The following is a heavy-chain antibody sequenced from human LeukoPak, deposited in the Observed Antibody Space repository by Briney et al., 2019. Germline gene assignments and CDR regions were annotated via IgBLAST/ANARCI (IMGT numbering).Heavy chain of an antibody. V-gene: IGHV3-23*01. CDR3: ARIGRPAAFDI. J-gene: IGHJ3*02. CDR1: GFTFSSYA. D-gene: IGHD2/OR15-2a*01. CDR2: ISGSGGST. Sequence: PGGSLRLSCAASGFTFSSYAMSWVRQAPGKGLEWVSAISGSGGSTYYADSVKGRFTISRDNAKHSLFLQLDSLRAEDTAVYYCARIGRPAAFDIWGQGTLVIVSS.